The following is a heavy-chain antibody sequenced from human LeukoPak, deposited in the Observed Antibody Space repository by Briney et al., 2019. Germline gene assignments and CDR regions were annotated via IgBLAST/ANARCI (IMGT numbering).Heavy chain of an antibody. Sequence: GGSLRLSCAASGLTFSNFPMHWVRQAPGKGLEWVALIQDDGATTNYADSVRGRFTISRDNSKSTVYLQMHSLKPDDTAVYYCATQSITLVVVISPFDFWGQGTLVTVSS. D-gene: IGHD3-22*01. CDR3: ATQSITLVVVISPFDF. V-gene: IGHV3-30*02. CDR2: IQDDGATT. CDR1: GLTFSNFP. J-gene: IGHJ4*02.